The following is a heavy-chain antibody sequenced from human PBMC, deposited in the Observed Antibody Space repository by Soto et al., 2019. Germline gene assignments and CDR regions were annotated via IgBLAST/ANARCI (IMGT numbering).Heavy chain of an antibody. CDR3: ARVTASGRHFGSNWFDP. J-gene: IGHJ5*02. CDR2: MYHSGTT. V-gene: IGHV4-31*03. CDR1: GDSISSGGYY. Sequence: SETLSLTCRVSGDSISSGGYYWSWTRQHPGKGLEWIAYMYHSGTTYYNPSLKSRLTISLDTSKNQFSLRLRSVTAADTAVYYCARVTASGRHFGSNWFDPWGQGMLVTVSS. D-gene: IGHD3-10*01.